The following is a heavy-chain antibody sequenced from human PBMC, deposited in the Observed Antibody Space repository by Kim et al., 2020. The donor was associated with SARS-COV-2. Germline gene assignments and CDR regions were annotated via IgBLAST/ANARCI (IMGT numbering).Heavy chain of an antibody. V-gene: IGHV3-7*01. CDR2: I. D-gene: IGHD1-26*01. Sequence: ISYVDSVRGRFTHSRDNAKNSLSLHMDSLRAEDTALYFCARPYRGSSFDLWGQGPMVTVSS. CDR3: ARPYRGSSFDL. J-gene: IGHJ3*01.